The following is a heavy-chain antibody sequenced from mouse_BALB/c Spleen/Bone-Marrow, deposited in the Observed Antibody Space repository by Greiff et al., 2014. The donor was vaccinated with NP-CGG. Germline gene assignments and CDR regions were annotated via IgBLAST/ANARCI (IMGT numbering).Heavy chain of an antibody. Sequence: QVQLQQSGPELAKPGASVKMSCKASGYTFTDTWIQWIGYINPSTGYAEYNQNFKDKATLTVDKSSSTAYMQLSSLTSEDSAVYYCARDYWGQGTTLTDSS. CDR1: GYTFTDTW. CDR3: ARDY. V-gene: IGHV1-4*01. J-gene: IGHJ2*01. CDR2: INPSTGYA.